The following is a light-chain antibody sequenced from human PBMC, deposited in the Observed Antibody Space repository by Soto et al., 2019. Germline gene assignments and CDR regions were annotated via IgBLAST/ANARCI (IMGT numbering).Light chain of an antibody. V-gene: IGKV3-15*01. CDR1: QSVSSD. CDR2: SAS. Sequence: EIVMTQSPATLSVSPGERATVSCRASQSVSSDLASYQQKPGHTPSLLIYSASTKATGVPARCSGSGSGTEFPIISSRLQAEDFADYYCQQYRSWPRPFGHGTKVDI. CDR3: QQYRSWPRP. J-gene: IGKJ1*01.